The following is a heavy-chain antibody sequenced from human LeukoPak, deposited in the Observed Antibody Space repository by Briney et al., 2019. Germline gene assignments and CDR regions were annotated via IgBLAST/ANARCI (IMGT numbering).Heavy chain of an antibody. V-gene: IGHV3-30-3*01. J-gene: IGHJ4*02. CDR2: ISYDGSNK. D-gene: IGHD5-18*01. Sequence: PGRSLRLSCAASGFTFSSYAMHWVRQASGKGLEWVAVISYDGSNKYYADSVKGRFTISRDNSKNTLYLQMNSLRTEDTALYFCAKDFLGRGYRSAFDSWGQGTLVTVSS. CDR1: GFTFSSYA. CDR3: AKDFLGRGYRSAFDS.